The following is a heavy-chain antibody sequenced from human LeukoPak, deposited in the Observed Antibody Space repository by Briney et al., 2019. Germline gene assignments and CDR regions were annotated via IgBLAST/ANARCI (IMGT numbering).Heavy chain of an antibody. CDR1: GYSISSGYY. CDR2: LYHSGST. J-gene: IGHJ3*02. Sequence: SETLSLTCTVSGYSISSGYYWGWLRHPPRKGLEWIGSLYHSGSTYYKPSLKSRVTISVDTSKNQLSLKLSCVSAADTAVYYCARDGEWGSEAFDIWGQGTRVTVSS. CDR3: ARDGEWGSEAFDI. V-gene: IGHV4-38-2*02. D-gene: IGHD3-10*01.